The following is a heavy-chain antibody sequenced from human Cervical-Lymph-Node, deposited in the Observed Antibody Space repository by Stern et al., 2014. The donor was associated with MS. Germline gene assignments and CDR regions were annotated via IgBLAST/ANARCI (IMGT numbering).Heavy chain of an antibody. Sequence: QVQLQESGPGLVKPSETLSLTCTVSGDSISSYYWSWIRQPPGKGLEWIGMVYSSGTSYYTPPPAGRFTISEDPSKKHFPLKLTSVTAADTAVYYCARLSTVVDYWGQGTLVTVSS. V-gene: IGHV4-59*08. CDR1: GDSISSYY. CDR3: ARLSTVVDY. CDR2: VYSSGTS. D-gene: IGHD4-23*01. J-gene: IGHJ4*02.